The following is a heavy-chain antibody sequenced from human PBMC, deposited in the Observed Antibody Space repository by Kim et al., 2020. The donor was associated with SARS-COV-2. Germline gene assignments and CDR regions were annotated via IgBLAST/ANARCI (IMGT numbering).Heavy chain of an antibody. J-gene: IGHJ4*02. CDR3: ARRLDNWNVVYFDN. D-gene: IGHD1-1*01. Sequence: TPSLETRVTISVDTSKNQFSLDLTSVTAADTAVYYCARRLDNWNVVYFDNWGQGTLVRVSS. V-gene: IGHV4-39*01.